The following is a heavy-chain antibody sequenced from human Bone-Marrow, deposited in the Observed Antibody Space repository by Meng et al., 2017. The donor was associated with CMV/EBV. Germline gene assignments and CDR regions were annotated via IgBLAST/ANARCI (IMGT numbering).Heavy chain of an antibody. CDR3: ARRGCSSTSCYRPYNWFDP. J-gene: IGHJ5*02. Sequence: SVSGYYWSWIRQPPGKGLEWIGEINHSGSTNYNPSLKSRVTISVDTSKNQFSLKLSSVTAADTAVYYCARRGCSSTSCYRPYNWFDPWSQGTLVTVSS. CDR2: INHSGST. CDR1: SVSGYY. D-gene: IGHD2-2*02. V-gene: IGHV4-34*01.